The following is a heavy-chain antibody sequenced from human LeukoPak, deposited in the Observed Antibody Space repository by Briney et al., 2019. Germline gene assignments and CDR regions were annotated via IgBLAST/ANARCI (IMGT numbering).Heavy chain of an antibody. D-gene: IGHD3-22*01. Sequence: PGGSLRLSCAASGFTFSSYGMHWVRQAPGKGLEWVAVIWYDGSNKYYADSVKGRFTISRDNSKNTLYLQMNSLRAEDTAVYYCAREYYHDSSGYYNSTNFDYWGQGTLVTVSS. CDR3: AREYYHDSSGYYNSTNFDY. CDR2: IWYDGSNK. J-gene: IGHJ4*02. CDR1: GFTFSSYG. V-gene: IGHV3-33*01.